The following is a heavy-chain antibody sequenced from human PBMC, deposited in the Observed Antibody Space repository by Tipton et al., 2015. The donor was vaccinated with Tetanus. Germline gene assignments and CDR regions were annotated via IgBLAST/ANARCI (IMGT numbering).Heavy chain of an antibody. CDR1: GGSISRLY. V-gene: IGHV4-59*11. Sequence: TLSLTCTVSGGSISRLYWSCSRHPPWNLLYLLFYIHYSGSTNYNPSLKSRVTISVDTSKKQFSLKLSSVTAADTAVYYCAGVLRGTVNYFDYWGQGTLVTVSS. J-gene: IGHJ4*02. D-gene: IGHD4-17*01. CDR3: AGVLRGTVNYFDY. CDR2: IHYSGST.